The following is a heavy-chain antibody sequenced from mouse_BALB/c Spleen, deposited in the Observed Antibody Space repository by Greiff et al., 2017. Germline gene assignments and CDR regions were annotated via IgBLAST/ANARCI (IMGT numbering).Heavy chain of an antibody. D-gene: IGHD2-2*01. Sequence: LQQPGSELVRPGASVKLSCKASGYTFTSYWMHWVKQRPGQGLEWIGNIYPGSGSTNYDEKFKSKATLTVDTSSSTAYMQLSSLTSEDSAVYYCTNLYYGFDYAMDYWGQGTSVTVSS. J-gene: IGHJ4*01. CDR1: GYTFTSYW. CDR3: TNLYYGFDYAMDY. V-gene: IGHV1S22*01. CDR2: IYPGSGST.